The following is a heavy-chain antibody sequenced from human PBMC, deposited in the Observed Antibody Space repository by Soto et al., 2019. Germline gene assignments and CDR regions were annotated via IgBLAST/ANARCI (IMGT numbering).Heavy chain of an antibody. J-gene: IGHJ6*03. Sequence: ETLSLTCAVYGGSFSGYYWSWIRQPPGKGLEWIEEINHSGSTNYNPSLKSRVTISVDTSKNQFSLKLSSVTAADTAVYYCASSGYCSSTSCYVPRYYYYYYYMDVWGKGTTVTVSS. D-gene: IGHD2-2*01. V-gene: IGHV4-34*01. CDR3: ASSGYCSSTSCYVPRYYYYYYYMDV. CDR2: INHSGST. CDR1: GGSFSGYY.